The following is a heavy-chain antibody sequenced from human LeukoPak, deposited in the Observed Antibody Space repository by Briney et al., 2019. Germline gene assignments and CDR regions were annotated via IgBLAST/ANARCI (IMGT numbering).Heavy chain of an antibody. CDR2: IYYSGST. V-gene: IGHV4-59*01. Sequence: PSETLSLTCTVYGGSISSYYWSWIRQPPGKGLEWIGYIYYSGSTNYNPSLKSRVTISVDTSKNQFSLKLSSVTAADTAVYYCARSDDDDAFDIWGQGTMVTVSS. D-gene: IGHD1-1*01. J-gene: IGHJ3*02. CDR1: GGSISSYY. CDR3: ARSDDDDAFDI.